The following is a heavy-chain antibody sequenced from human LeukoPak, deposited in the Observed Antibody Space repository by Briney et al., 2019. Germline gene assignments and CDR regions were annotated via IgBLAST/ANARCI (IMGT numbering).Heavy chain of an antibody. CDR3: ARHRVTTEY. J-gene: IGHJ4*02. CDR2: IYYSGST. Sequence: SETLYLTCTVSGGSISSSSYYWGWIRQPPGKGLEWIVSIYYSGSTYHNPSLKSRVTISVDTSKNQFSLKLSSVTAADTGLYYCARHRVTTEYWGQGTLVTVSS. V-gene: IGHV4-39*01. D-gene: IGHD4-11*01. CDR1: GGSISSSSYY.